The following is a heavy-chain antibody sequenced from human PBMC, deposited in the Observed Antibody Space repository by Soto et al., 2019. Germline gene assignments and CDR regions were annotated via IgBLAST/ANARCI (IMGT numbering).Heavy chain of an antibody. D-gene: IGHD5-18*01. Sequence: QVQLVESGGGVVQPGRSLRLSCAASGFTFSRHTMHWVRKAPGKGLEWVAAISDDGSNTYYADSVKGRFTISRDNSKNSLYLHRNSRSSEDTAVHHCAREVSHGYVLRCMDVWGQGTTVTVFS. J-gene: IGHJ6*02. CDR3: AREVSHGYVLRCMDV. CDR1: GFTFSRHT. V-gene: IGHV3-30-3*01. CDR2: ISDDGSNT.